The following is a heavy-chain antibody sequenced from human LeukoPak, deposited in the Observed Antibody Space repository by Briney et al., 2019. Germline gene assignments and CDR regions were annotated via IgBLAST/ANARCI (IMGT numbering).Heavy chain of an antibody. CDR1: GGSFRNYA. Sequence: ASVKVACKTSGGSFRNYAITWGRQAPGQRLEWRGRIIPMRDITNSAQTYQDRLTITADKSTTTVYMEVNSMISEDIAVYFCVRGPYYGTYYFVTWGQETLVTVSS. CDR2: IIPMRDIT. CDR3: VRGPYYGTYYFVT. D-gene: IGHD1-26*01. J-gene: IGHJ5*02. V-gene: IGHV1-69*04.